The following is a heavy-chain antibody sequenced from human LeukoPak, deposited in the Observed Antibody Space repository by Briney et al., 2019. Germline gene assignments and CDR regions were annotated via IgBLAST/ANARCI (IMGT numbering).Heavy chain of an antibody. CDR3: AKDLSSSHVSEYFDY. V-gene: IGHV3-23*01. Sequence: GGSLRLSCVASGFTFSSYAVSWVRQAPGKGLEWVSIISGSGGHTYYVDSVKGRFTISRDNSKNTLYLQMNSLRAEDTAVYYCAKDLSSSHVSEYFDYWGQGTLVTVSS. D-gene: IGHD6-6*01. J-gene: IGHJ4*02. CDR2: ISGSGGHT. CDR1: GFTFSSYA.